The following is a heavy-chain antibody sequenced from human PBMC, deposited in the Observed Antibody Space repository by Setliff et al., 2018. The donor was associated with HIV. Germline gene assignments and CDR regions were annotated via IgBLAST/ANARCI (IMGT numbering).Heavy chain of an antibody. CDR2: LSGSSSQI. D-gene: IGHD3-16*01. J-gene: IGHJ4*02. CDR1: GFTFSDYY. CDR3: AAVPWGHSSLIIDH. V-gene: IGHV3-11*06. Sequence: GSLRLSCAASGFTFSDYYMAWIRQAPGKGLEWISYLSGSSSQIKYADSVRGRFTISRDNGKNSVYLQMHSLRVEDTAVYYCAAVPWGHSSLIIDHWGQGTPVTVSS.